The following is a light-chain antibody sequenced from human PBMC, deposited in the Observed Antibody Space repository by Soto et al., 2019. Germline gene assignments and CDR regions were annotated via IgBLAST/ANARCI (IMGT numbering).Light chain of an antibody. J-gene: IGLJ2*01. CDR1: SSDVGGYNY. CDR2: DVS. V-gene: IGLV2-14*01. CDR3: SSYTSSSTHVV. Sequence: QSVLTQPASVSGSPGQSITISCTGTSSDVGGYNYVSWYQQHPGKAPKFMIYDVSNRPSGVSNRFSGSKSGNTASLTISRLQAEDEADYYCSSYTSSSTHVVFGGGTKLTVL.